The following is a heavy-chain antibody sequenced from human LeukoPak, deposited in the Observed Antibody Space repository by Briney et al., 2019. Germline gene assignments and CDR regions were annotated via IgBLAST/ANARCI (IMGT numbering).Heavy chain of an antibody. CDR1: GFSLSTSGVG. J-gene: IGHJ4*02. CDR3: VHRRIYSPFDY. Sequence: SGPTLVKPTQTLTLTCTFSGFSLSTSGVGVGWVRQPPGKALEWLALIYWDDDKRYNSSLKSRLTITKDASKNQVVITMTNVDPVDTATYYCVHRRIYSPFDYWGQGALVTVSS. CDR2: IYWDDDK. D-gene: IGHD4-11*01. V-gene: IGHV2-5*02.